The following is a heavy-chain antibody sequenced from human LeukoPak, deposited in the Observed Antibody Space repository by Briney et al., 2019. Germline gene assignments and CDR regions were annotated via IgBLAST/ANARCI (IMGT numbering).Heavy chain of an antibody. Sequence: GSLRLSCAASGFTFSSYAMYWVRQAPGKGLEWVSTIRGSGGTTYYADSVKGRFVISRDNAKNLLFLQMNSLRVEDTGIYYCASATTVVTPFDYWGLGTLVTVSS. CDR2: IRGSGGTT. CDR3: ASATTVVTPFDY. V-gene: IGHV3-23*01. CDR1: GFTFSSYA. J-gene: IGHJ4*02. D-gene: IGHD4-23*01.